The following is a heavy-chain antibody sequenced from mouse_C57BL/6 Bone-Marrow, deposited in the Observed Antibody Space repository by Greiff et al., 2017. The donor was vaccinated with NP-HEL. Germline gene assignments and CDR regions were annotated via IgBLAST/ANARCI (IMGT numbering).Heavy chain of an antibody. CDR3: ARSDGYYFDY. CDR1: GYTFTNYW. J-gene: IGHJ2*01. CDR2: IYPGGGYT. Sequence: VQRVESGAELVRPGTSVKMSCKASGYTFTNYWIGWAKQRPGHGLEWIGDIYPGGGYTNYNEKFKGKATLTADKSSSTAYMQFSSLTSEDSAIYYCARSDGYYFDYWGQGTTLTVSS. D-gene: IGHD2-3*01. V-gene: IGHV1-63*01.